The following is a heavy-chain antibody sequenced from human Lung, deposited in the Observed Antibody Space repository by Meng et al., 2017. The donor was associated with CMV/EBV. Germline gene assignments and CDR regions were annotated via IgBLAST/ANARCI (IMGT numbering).Heavy chain of an antibody. J-gene: IGHJ4*02. CDR2: ISSSSGYI. D-gene: IGHD3-3*01. Sequence: GESXKISCAASGFTFSRYTMNWVRQAPGKGPEWVSSISSSSGYIYYADSVKGRFTISRDNAKNSLFLQMRSLRAEDTAVYYCARDRVPEPPLEWPQLWGENFWGQGVLVTVSS. CDR1: GFTFSRYT. CDR3: ARDRVPEPPLEWPQLWGENF. V-gene: IGHV3-21*01.